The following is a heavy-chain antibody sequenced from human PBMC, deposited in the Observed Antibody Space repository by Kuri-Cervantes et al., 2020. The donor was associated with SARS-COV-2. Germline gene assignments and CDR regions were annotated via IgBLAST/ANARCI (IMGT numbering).Heavy chain of an antibody. CDR3: ARAPPAAAIFFDY. Sequence: LSLTCAASGFTFSSYAMHWVRQAPGKGLEWVAVISYDGSNKYYADSVKGRFTISRDNSKNTLYLQMNSLRAEDTAVYYCARAPPAAAIFFDYWGQGTLVTVSS. J-gene: IGHJ4*02. V-gene: IGHV3-30-3*01. D-gene: IGHD2-2*01. CDR1: GFTFSSYA. CDR2: ISYDGSNK.